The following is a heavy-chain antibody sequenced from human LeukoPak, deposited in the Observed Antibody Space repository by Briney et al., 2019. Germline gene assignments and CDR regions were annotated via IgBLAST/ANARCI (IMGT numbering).Heavy chain of an antibody. Sequence: GGSLRLSCVVSGYSFSSNMMTWVRQAPGKGLEWVATILPGGRESYRVDSVKGRFTISRDNAKNSLYLQMSSPRAEDTAVYYMSAHGYWGQGTLVTVTS. CDR3: SAHGY. CDR2: ILPGGRES. D-gene: IGHD3-16*01. CDR1: GYSFSSNM. J-gene: IGHJ4*02. V-gene: IGHV3-7*01.